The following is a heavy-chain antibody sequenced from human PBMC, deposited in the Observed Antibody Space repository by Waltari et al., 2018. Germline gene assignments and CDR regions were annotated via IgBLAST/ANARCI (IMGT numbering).Heavy chain of an antibody. CDR1: GGSISRYY. D-gene: IGHD5-12*01. CDR3: ARGRMGATILFDY. V-gene: IGHV4-59*01. J-gene: IGHJ4*02. Sequence: QVQLQESGPGLVKPSATLSLTCTVSGGSISRYYSRWIRQPPGKGLEWSGYIYYSGSTNYNPSLKSRVTISVDTSKNQFSLKLSSVTAADTAVYYCARGRMGATILFDYWGQGTLVTVSS. CDR2: IYYSGST.